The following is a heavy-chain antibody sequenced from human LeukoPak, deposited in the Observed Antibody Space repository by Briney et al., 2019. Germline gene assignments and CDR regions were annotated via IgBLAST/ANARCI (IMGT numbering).Heavy chain of an antibody. CDR1: GFTFDDYA. D-gene: IGHD4-17*01. J-gene: IGHJ4*02. V-gene: IGHV3-9*01. CDR3: AKDILQDYGDYSCFDY. CDR2: ISWNSGSI. Sequence: GGSLRLSCAASGFTFDDYAMHWVRQAPGKGLERVSGISWNSGSIGYADSVKGRFTISRDNAKNSLYLQMNSLRAEDTALYYCAKDILQDYGDYSCFDYWGQGTLVTVSS.